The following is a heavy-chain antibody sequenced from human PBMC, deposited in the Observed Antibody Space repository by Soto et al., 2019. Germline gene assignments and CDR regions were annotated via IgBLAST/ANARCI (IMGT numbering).Heavy chain of an antibody. CDR1: GFTFSSYA. J-gene: IGHJ6*02. CDR2: ISYDGSNK. V-gene: IGHV3-30-3*01. CDR3: AKAILTGYFSYYYGMDV. Sequence: LRLSWAASGFTFSSYAMHWVRQAPGKGLEWVAVISYDGSNKYYADSVKGRFTISRDNSKNTLYLQMNSLRAEDTAVYYCAKAILTGYFSYYYGMDVWGQGTTVTVS. D-gene: IGHD3-9*01.